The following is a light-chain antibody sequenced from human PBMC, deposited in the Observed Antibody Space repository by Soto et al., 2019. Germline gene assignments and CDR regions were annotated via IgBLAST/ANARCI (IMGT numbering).Light chain of an antibody. J-gene: IGLJ2*01. V-gene: IGLV2-14*01. CDR2: DVS. CDR3: SSYTSSSTLV. Sequence: SALTQPDSVSGSPGQSITISCTGTRRDVGGYNYVSWYQQHPGKAPKLMIYDVSNRPSGVSNRFSGSKSGNTASLTISGLQAEHEADYYCSSYTSSSTLVFGGGTKLTVL. CDR1: RRDVGGYNY.